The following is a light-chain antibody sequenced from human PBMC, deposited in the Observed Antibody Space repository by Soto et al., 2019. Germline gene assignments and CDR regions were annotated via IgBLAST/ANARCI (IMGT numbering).Light chain of an antibody. Sequence: IQMPQSPYSLSASLGDRFSITCRASQGIRNDLSWYQQKPGKAPKRLIYAASSLQGGVPSRFSGSGSGTDFTLTISSLQPEDFATYYCQQANSCPTFGQGARLEIK. V-gene: IGKV1-17*01. CDR1: QGIRND. CDR3: QQANSCPT. J-gene: IGKJ5*01. CDR2: AAS.